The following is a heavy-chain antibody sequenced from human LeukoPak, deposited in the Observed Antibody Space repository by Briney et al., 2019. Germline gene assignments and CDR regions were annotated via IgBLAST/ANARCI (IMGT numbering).Heavy chain of an antibody. CDR1: GYTFTSYD. CDR3: ARIDAVYYDIPTR. D-gene: IGHD3-9*01. Sequence: GASVKVSCKASGYTFTSYDINWVRQATGQGLEWMGWMNPNSGNTGYAQKFQGRVTMTRNTSISTAYMGLSSLRSEDTAVYYCARIDAVYYDIPTRWGEGTLVAVSS. V-gene: IGHV1-8*01. J-gene: IGHJ4*02. CDR2: MNPNSGNT.